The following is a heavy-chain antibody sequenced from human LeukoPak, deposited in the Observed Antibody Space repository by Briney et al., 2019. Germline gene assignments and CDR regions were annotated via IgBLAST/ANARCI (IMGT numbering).Heavy chain of an antibody. D-gene: IGHD6-19*01. Sequence: GASVKVSCKASGYTLTDYYLHWVRQAPGQGLEWMGIINPSGGSTSYAQKFQGRVTMTRDTSTSTVYMELSSLRSEDTAVYYCARAGWPDAFDIWGQGTMVTVSS. CDR3: ARAGWPDAFDI. CDR1: GYTLTDYY. CDR2: INPSGGST. J-gene: IGHJ3*02. V-gene: IGHV1-46*01.